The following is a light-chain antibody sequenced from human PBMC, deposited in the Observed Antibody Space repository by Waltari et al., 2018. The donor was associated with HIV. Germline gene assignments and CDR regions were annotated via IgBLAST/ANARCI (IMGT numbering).Light chain of an antibody. CDR1: ETVRSN. Sequence: ETVMSQSPVTLSVSLGESATLSCRASETVRSNFAWYQQKPGQAPRLLIYDASSRATDFTARFSGSGSGTEFRLTISSLRSEDSAVYYCQQYHAWPLTFGAGTKVEIK. J-gene: IGKJ4*01. CDR3: QQYHAWPLT. V-gene: IGKV3-15*01. CDR2: DAS.